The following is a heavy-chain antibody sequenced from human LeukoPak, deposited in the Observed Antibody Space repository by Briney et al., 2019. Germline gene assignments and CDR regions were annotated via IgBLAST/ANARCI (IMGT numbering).Heavy chain of an antibody. J-gene: IGHJ6*03. D-gene: IGHD2-2*01. CDR2: ISSSSSTI. CDR1: GFTFSSYS. CDR3: AACSSTSSTVYYYYYMDV. Sequence: GGSLGLSCAASGFTFSSYSMNWVRQAPGKGLEWVSYISSSSSTIYYADSVKGRFTISRDNAKNSLFLQMNSLRAEDTAVYYCAACSSTSSTVYYYYYMDVWGKGTTVTVSS. V-gene: IGHV3-48*04.